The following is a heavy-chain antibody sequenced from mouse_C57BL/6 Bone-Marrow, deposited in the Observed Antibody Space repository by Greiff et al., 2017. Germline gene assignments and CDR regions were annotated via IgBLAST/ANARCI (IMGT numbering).Heavy chain of an antibody. CDR3: ARWRGDYDAMDY. V-gene: IGHV1-26*01. J-gene: IGHJ4*01. CDR1: GYTFTDYY. Sequence: EVQLQQSGPELVKPGASVKISCKASGYTFTDYYMNWVKQSHGKSLEWLGDINPNNGGTSYNQKFKGKATLTVDKSSSTAYMELRSLTSADSAVYYCARWRGDYDAMDYWGQGTSVTVSS. D-gene: IGHD2-4*01. CDR2: INPNNGGT.